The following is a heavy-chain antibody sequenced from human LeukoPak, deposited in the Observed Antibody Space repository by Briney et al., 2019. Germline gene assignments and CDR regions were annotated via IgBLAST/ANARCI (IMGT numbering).Heavy chain of an antibody. CDR2: INWSGGST. D-gene: IGHD2-15*01. Sequence: GGSLRLSCEASGFTFDDYGMSWVRQAPGKGLEWVSGINWSGGSTGYADSVKGRFTISRDNAKNSVYLRMNSLRAEDTALYYCARDWKYCSGGSCYLPDFWGQGTLVAVSS. V-gene: IGHV3-20*04. CDR1: GFTFDDYG. J-gene: IGHJ4*02. CDR3: ARDWKYCSGGSCYLPDF.